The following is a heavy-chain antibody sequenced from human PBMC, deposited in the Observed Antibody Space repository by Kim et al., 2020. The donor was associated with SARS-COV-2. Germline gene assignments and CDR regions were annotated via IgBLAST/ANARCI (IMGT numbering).Heavy chain of an antibody. D-gene: IGHD3-22*01. Sequence: SVKVSCKASGFPFITSAVQWVRQARGQRLEWIGWIVVGTGYTNVAQKFQERVTISRDMSTGTAYMDMGSLTSEDSALYYCAAYYDYERRTEGGFDYWGQGTLVTVSS. CDR1: GFPFITSA. J-gene: IGHJ4*02. CDR2: IVVGTGYT. CDR3: AAYYDYERRTEGGFDY. V-gene: IGHV1-58*01.